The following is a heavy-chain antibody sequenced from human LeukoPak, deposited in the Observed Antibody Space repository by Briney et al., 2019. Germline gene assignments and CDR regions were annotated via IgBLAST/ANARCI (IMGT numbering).Heavy chain of an antibody. CDR1: GFTFGDYA. CDR3: ARDLYDSSGYSDY. D-gene: IGHD3-22*01. J-gene: IGHJ4*02. CDR2: IYSGGST. V-gene: IGHV3-66*01. Sequence: GGSLRLSCTASGFTFGDYAMSWVRQAPGKGLEWVSVIYSGGSTYYADSVKGRFTISRDNSKNTLYLQMNSLRAEDTAVYYCARDLYDSSGYSDYWGQGTLVTVSS.